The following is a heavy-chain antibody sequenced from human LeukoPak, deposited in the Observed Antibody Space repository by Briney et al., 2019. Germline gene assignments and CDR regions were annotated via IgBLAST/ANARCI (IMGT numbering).Heavy chain of an antibody. CDR2: ISWNSGSI. V-gene: IGHV3-9*01. D-gene: IGHD3-16*01. CDR3: ARTSKWGIDY. CDR1: GFTFDDYA. Sequence: GRSLRLSCAASGFTFDDYAMHWVRQAPGKGLEWVSGISWNSGSIGYADSVKGRFTISRDNAKNSLYLQMNSLRAEDTAVYYCARTSKWGIDYWGQGTLVTVSS. J-gene: IGHJ4*02.